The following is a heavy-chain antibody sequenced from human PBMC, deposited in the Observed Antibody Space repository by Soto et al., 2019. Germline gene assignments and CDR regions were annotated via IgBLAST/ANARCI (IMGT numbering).Heavy chain of an antibody. CDR2: IFHTGSA. CDR1: GGSITSNW. D-gene: IGHD2-21*01. Sequence: QVQLQESGPGLMKPSGTLSLTCAVSGGSITSNWWSWVRQPPGKGLEWIAEIFHTGSANYNPSLMGRLTISMDKSRSHLSLTLNSVTAADTAVYYCARHIAVSGTRGFDHCGQGTRVTVSS. CDR3: ARHIAVSGTRGFDH. J-gene: IGHJ4*02. V-gene: IGHV4-4*02.